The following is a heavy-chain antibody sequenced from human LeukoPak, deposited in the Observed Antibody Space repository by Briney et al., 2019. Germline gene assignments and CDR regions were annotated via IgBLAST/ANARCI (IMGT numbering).Heavy chain of an antibody. V-gene: IGHV4-59*08. Sequence: SETLSLTCTVSGGSISSYYWSWIRQSPGKGLEWIGYIYDSGSTNYNPSLKSRVTISVETSKSQFSLRLSSVTAADTAVYYCARSHGDDVRSEYFHHWGQGTLVTVSS. D-gene: IGHD4-17*01. CDR1: GGSISSYY. J-gene: IGHJ1*01. CDR2: IYDSGST. CDR3: ARSHGDDVRSEYFHH.